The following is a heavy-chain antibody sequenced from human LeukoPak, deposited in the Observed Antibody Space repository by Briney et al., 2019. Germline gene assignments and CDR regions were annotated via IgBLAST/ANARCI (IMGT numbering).Heavy chain of an antibody. V-gene: IGHV3-7*01. CDR2: IKQDGSET. CDR3: ARGGSGYSYGKIDS. CDR1: EFSVGSNY. D-gene: IGHD5-18*01. Sequence: GGSLRLSCAASEFSVGSNYMTWVRQAPGKGLEWVANIKQDGSETYCVDSVKGRFTISRDNAKNSLYLQMNSLRGEDTAVYYCARGGSGYSYGKIDSWGQGILVTVSS. J-gene: IGHJ4*02.